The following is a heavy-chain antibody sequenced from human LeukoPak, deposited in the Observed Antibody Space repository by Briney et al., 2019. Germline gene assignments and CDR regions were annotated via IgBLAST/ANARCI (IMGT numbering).Heavy chain of an antibody. J-gene: IGHJ4*02. D-gene: IGHD4-17*01. Sequence: SVKVSCKASGYTFTSYGISWVRQAPGQGLEWMGWINPNSGGTNYAQKFQGRVTMTRDTSISTAYMELSRLRSDDTAVYYCATVYYGDYYFDYWGQGTLVTVSS. CDR1: GYTFTSYG. V-gene: IGHV1-2*02. CDR2: INPNSGGT. CDR3: ATVYYGDYYFDY.